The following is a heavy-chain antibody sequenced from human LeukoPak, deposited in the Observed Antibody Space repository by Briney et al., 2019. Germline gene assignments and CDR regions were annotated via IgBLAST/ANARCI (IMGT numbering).Heavy chain of an antibody. CDR1: GYTFTSYG. V-gene: IGHV1-18*01. Sequence: ASVKVSCKASGYTFTSYGISWVRQAPGQGLEWMGWISAYNGDTNYAQKVQGRFTMTTDTSTSTAYMELRSLTSDDTAVYYCARGGRSDWLIDYWGQGTLVTVSS. J-gene: IGHJ4*02. CDR2: ISAYNGDT. D-gene: IGHD3/OR15-3a*01. CDR3: ARGGRSDWLIDY.